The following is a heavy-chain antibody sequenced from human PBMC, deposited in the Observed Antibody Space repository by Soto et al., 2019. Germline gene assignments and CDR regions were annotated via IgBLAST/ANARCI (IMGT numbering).Heavy chain of an antibody. CDR2: IYYSGST. V-gene: IGHV4-59*12. Sequence: SETLSLTCTVSGGSISSYYWSWIRQPPGKGLEWIGYIYYSGSTYYNPSLKSRVTISVDTSKNQFSLKLSSVTAADTGMYYCARNGGNTWYYFDSWGQGTVVTVSS. CDR1: GGSISSYY. J-gene: IGHJ4*02. CDR3: ARNGGNTWYYFDS. D-gene: IGHD6-13*01.